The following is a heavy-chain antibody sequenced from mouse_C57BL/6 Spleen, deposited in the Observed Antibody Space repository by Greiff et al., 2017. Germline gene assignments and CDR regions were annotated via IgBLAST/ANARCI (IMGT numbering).Heavy chain of an antibody. V-gene: IGHV5-17*01. CDR1: GFTFSDYG. CDR3: ARNYGNPSRGMDY. D-gene: IGHD2-1*01. Sequence: EVKLMESGGGLVKPGGSLKLSCAASGFTFSDYGMHWVRQAPEKGLEWVAYISSGSSTIYYADTVKGRFTISRDNAKNTLFLQMTSLRSEDTAMYYCARNYGNPSRGMDYWGQGTSVTVSS. J-gene: IGHJ4*01. CDR2: ISSGSSTI.